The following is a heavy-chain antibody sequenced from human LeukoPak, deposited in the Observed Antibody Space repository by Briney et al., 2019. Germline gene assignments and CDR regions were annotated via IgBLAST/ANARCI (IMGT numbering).Heavy chain of an antibody. CDR3: ARVPRRRLVLYYYYMDV. J-gene: IGHJ6*03. V-gene: IGHV4-34*01. Sequence: SETLSLTCAAYGGSFSGYYWSWIRQPPGKGLEWIGEINHSGSTNYNPSLKSRVTISVDTSKNQFSLKLSSVTAADTAVYYCARVPRRRLVLYYYYMDVWGKGTTVTISS. D-gene: IGHD6-19*01. CDR1: GGSFSGYY. CDR2: INHSGST.